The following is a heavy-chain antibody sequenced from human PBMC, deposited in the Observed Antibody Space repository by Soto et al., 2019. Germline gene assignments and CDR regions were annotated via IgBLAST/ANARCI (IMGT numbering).Heavy chain of an antibody. J-gene: IGHJ6*02. Sequence: QVQLVESGGGVVQPGRSLRLSCAASGFTFSSYGMHWVRQAPGKGLEWVAGISYDGSNKYYADSVKGRFTISRDNSKNTLYLQMNSLRAEDTAVYYCAKPDYGGVDYYYGIDVWGQGTTVTVSS. D-gene: IGHD4-17*01. CDR1: GFTFSSYG. CDR3: AKPDYGGVDYYYGIDV. V-gene: IGHV3-30*18. CDR2: ISYDGSNK.